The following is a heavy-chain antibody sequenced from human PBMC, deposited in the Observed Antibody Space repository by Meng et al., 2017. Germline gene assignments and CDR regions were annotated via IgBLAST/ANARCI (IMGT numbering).Heavy chain of an antibody. CDR1: GYSFTSYW. Sequence: GASLKISCKGSGYSFTSYWIGWVRQMPGKGLEWMGIIYPGDYDTRYSQSFQGQVTISADKSISTAYLQWSSLKASDTAMYYCARLAAAGTGEFDYWGQGTLVTVSS. J-gene: IGHJ4*02. V-gene: IGHV5-51*01. CDR2: IYPGDYDT. CDR3: ARLAAAGTGEFDY. D-gene: IGHD6-13*01.